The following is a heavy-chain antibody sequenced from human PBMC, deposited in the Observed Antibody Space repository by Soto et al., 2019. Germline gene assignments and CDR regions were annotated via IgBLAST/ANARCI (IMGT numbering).Heavy chain of an antibody. J-gene: IGHJ6*02. CDR2: INHRGSI. CDR3: ARGSRMRIPAASGRDYYYHGLDV. Sequence: QVQLQQWGAGLLKPSETLSLNCAVYGGSFSGYYWSWIRQPPGKGLEWIGEINHRGSINYNPSLKGRVTMSVDTSTNQFSLKLHSVTAADTAVFYCARGSRMRIPAASGRDYYYHGLDVWGQGTAVTVSS. CDR1: GGSFSGYY. V-gene: IGHV4-34*01. D-gene: IGHD2-15*01.